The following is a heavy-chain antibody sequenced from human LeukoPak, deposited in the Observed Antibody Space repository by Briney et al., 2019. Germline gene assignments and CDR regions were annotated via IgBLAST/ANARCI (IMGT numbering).Heavy chain of an antibody. J-gene: IGHJ4*02. CDR3: VTFGFDWSSSY. CDR2: ISNDGSYI. D-gene: IGHD3-9*01. V-gene: IGHV3-74*01. CDR1: GFIFSSWW. Sequence: PGGSLGLSCAASGFIFSSWWMLWFRRPPGKGLESVAHISNDGSYIAYADSVRGRFTISRDNAENTLYLQMHSLRPEDTGVYYCVTFGFDWSSSYWGQGAQVTVSS.